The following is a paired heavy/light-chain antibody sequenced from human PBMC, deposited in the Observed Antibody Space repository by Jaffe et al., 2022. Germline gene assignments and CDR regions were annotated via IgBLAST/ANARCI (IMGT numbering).Light chain of an antibody. CDR3: LQDYSYPFT. CDR1: QGIGND. V-gene: IGKV1-6*01. Sequence: AIQMTQSPSSLSASVGDRVTITCRASQGIGNDLGWYQQKPGTAPKLLIYAASSLQSGVPSRFSGSGSGTDFTLTISSLQPEDFATYYCLQDYSYPFTFGPGTKLDIK. CDR2: AAS. J-gene: IGKJ3*01.
Heavy chain of an antibody. Sequence: EVQLVESGGGLAQPGGSLRLSCAASGFSFSDYEMNWVRQAPGKGLEWLSHIGGSGSSIYYADSVKGRFTISRDNAKNSLYLQMNSLRAEDTAVYYCARDGHSSGRYSWFDPWGQGTLVTVSS. CDR3: ARDGHSSGRYSWFDP. CDR2: IGGSGSSI. V-gene: IGHV3-48*03. D-gene: IGHD3-10*01. CDR1: GFSFSDYE. J-gene: IGHJ5*02.